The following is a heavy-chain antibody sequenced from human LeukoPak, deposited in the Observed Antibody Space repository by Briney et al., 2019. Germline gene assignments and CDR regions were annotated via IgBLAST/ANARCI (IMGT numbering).Heavy chain of an antibody. CDR1: GGSFSGYY. CDR2: IYTSGST. J-gene: IGHJ6*03. Sequence: SETLSLTCAVYGGSFSGYYWSWIRQPAGKGLEWIGRIYTSGSTNYNPSLKSRVTMSVDTSKNQFSLKLSSVTAADTAVYYCARVRKDDYDFWSGYSYYMDVWGKGTTVTVSS. D-gene: IGHD3-3*01. CDR3: ARVRKDDYDFWSGYSYYMDV. V-gene: IGHV4-59*10.